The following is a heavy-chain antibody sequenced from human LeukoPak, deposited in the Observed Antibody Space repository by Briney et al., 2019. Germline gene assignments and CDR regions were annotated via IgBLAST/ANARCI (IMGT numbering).Heavy chain of an antibody. J-gene: IGHJ4*02. Sequence: GGSLRLSCAASGFTFSSYAMSWVRQAPGKGLEWVSAISGSGGSTYYADSVKGRFTISRGNSKNTLYLQMNSLRAEDTAVYYCAKEQLYSSGWPRADYWGQGTLVTVSS. CDR1: GFTFSSYA. CDR3: AKEQLYSSGWPRADY. CDR2: ISGSGGST. V-gene: IGHV3-23*01. D-gene: IGHD6-19*01.